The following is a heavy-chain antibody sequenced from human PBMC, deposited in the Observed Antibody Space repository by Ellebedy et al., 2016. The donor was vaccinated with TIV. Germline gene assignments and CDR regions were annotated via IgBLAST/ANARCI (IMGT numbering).Heavy chain of an antibody. Sequence: PGGSLRLSCAASGFTFSSYGMHWVRQAPGKGLEWVAVIWSDGSNKYYADSVKGRFTISRDNSKNTLYLQMNSLRAEDTAVYCCARDRGITGTGAFDYWGQGTLVTVSS. V-gene: IGHV3-33*01. D-gene: IGHD1-20*01. CDR1: GFTFSSYG. J-gene: IGHJ4*02. CDR2: IWSDGSNK. CDR3: ARDRGITGTGAFDY.